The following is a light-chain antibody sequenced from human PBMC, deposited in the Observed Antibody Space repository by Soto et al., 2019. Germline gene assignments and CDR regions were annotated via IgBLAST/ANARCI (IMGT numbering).Light chain of an antibody. Sequence: DIVMTQTPLSSPVILGQPASISCRSSQSLVRSDGDTYLSWLQQRPGQPPRLLIYKISHRFSGVPDRFSGSGAGTDFTLKISRVEAEDVGVYYCTQITQFPPTFAQGTRLQIK. J-gene: IGKJ5*01. CDR2: KIS. V-gene: IGKV2-24*01. CDR1: QSLVRSDGDTY. CDR3: TQITQFPPT.